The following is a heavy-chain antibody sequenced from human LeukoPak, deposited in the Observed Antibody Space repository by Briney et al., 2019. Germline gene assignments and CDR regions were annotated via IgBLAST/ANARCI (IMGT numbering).Heavy chain of an antibody. CDR3: AKDSGSYSNYYYYYMDV. V-gene: IGHV3-30*18. CDR2: ISSDGSNK. D-gene: IGHD3-10*01. Sequence: GGSLRLSCAASGFTFSSYWMSWVRQAPGKGLEWVAVISSDGSNKYYADSVKGRFTISRDNSKNTLYLQMNSLRAEDTAVYYCAKDSGSYSNYYYYYMDVWGKGTTVTISS. J-gene: IGHJ6*03. CDR1: GFTFSSYW.